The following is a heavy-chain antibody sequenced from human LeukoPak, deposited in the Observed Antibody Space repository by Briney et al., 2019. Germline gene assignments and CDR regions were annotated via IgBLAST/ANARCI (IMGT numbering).Heavy chain of an antibody. CDR2: ISGSGGST. CDR1: GFTFSSYA. V-gene: IGHV3-23*01. D-gene: IGHD4-17*01. J-gene: IGHJ3*02. CDR3: AKVKTVTTFGPDAFDI. Sequence: PGRSLRLSCAASGFTFSSYAMSWVRQAPGKGLEWVSAISGSGGSTYYADSVKGRFTISRDNSKNTLYLQMNSLRAEDTAVYYCAKVKTVTTFGPDAFDIWGQGTMVTVSS.